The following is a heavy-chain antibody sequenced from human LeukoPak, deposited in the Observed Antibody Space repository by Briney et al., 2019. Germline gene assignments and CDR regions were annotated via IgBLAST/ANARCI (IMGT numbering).Heavy chain of an antibody. Sequence: GGTLRLSCAASGFTFSSYSMKWVRQAPGKGLEWVSYISGSSGTIYYADSVKGRFTISRDNAKSSLYLQMNSLRDEDTAVYYCARDQTFAFDIWGQGTMVTVSS. CDR2: ISGSSGTI. V-gene: IGHV3-48*02. CDR1: GFTFSSYS. D-gene: IGHD3-16*01. CDR3: ARDQTFAFDI. J-gene: IGHJ3*02.